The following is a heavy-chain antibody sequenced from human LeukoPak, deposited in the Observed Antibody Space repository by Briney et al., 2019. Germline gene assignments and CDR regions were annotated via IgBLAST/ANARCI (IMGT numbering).Heavy chain of an antibody. CDR2: IYYSGSA. Sequence: LETLSLTCSVSGGSISSSSSYWGWIRQPPGKGLEWIGSIYYSGSAYYNPSRKSRVTMSVDTSKNQFSLKLTSVTAADTAVYYCARDPASYYDTNGYFDYWGRGTLVTVSS. D-gene: IGHD3-22*01. CDR3: ARDPASYYDTNGYFDY. V-gene: IGHV4-39*07. CDR1: GGSISSSSSY. J-gene: IGHJ4*02.